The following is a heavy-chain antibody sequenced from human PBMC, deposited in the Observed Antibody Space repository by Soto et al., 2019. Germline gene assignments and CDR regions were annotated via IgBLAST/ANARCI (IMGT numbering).Heavy chain of an antibody. D-gene: IGHD1-20*01. CDR2: IYPGDSDT. J-gene: IGHJ4*02. CDR1: GYSFTSYW. CDR3: ARQRMDNWNYFDY. V-gene: IGHV5-51*01. Sequence: LGESLKISCKGSGYSFTSYWIGWVRQMPGKGLEWMGIIYPGDSDTRYSPSFQGQVTISADKSISTAYLQWSSLKASDTAMYYCARQRMDNWNYFDYWGQGTLVTVSS.